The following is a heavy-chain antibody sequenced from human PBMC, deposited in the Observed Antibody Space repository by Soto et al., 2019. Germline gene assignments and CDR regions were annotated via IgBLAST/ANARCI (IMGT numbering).Heavy chain of an antibody. Sequence: PSETLSLTCTVSGDSISSGGYYWSWIRQHPGKGLEWIGYIYYSGSTYYNPSLKSRVTISVDTSKNQFSLKLSSVTAADTAVYYCARLAGKPLPYNWFDPWGQGTLVTVSS. CDR2: IYYSGST. CDR1: GDSISSGGYY. D-gene: IGHD6-19*01. CDR3: ARLAGKPLPYNWFDP. J-gene: IGHJ5*02. V-gene: IGHV4-31*03.